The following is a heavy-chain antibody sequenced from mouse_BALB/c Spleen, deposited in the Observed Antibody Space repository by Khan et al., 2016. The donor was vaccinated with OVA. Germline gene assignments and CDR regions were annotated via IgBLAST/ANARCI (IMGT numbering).Heavy chain of an antibody. CDR1: GYTFTTAG. CDR2: INTHSGVP. J-gene: IGHJ4*01. Sequence: LVESGPELKKPGETVRISCKASGYTFTTAGIQWVQKMPGKGLKWIVWINTHSGVPKYAEDFKGRFAFSLEISVNTAYLQITNLKNEDTATDFCARGGAAYYRNDADDMEYWGQGTSVTVSS. V-gene: IGHV9-4*02. D-gene: IGHD2-14*01. CDR3: ARGGAAYYRNDADDMEY.